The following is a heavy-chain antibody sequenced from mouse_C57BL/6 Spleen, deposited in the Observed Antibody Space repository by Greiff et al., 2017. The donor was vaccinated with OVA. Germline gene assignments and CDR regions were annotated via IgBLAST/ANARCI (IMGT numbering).Heavy chain of an antibody. Sequence: EVQLQQSVAELVRPGASVKLSCTASGFNIKNTYMHWVKQRPEQGLEWIGRIDPANGNTTYAPKFQGKATITADTSSNTAYLQLSSLTSEDTAIYYCATGDYYGSSYSDYAMDYWGQGTSVTVSS. V-gene: IGHV14-3*01. D-gene: IGHD1-1*01. CDR3: ATGDYYGSSYSDYAMDY. CDR1: GFNIKNTY. CDR2: IDPANGNT. J-gene: IGHJ4*01.